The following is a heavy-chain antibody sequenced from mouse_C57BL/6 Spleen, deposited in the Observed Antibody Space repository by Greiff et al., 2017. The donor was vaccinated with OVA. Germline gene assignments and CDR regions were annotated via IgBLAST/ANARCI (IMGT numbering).Heavy chain of an antibody. D-gene: IGHD1-1*02. CDR1: GFSLTSSG. CDR2: IWSGGST. Sequence: VQLVESGPGLVQPSPRLSITCTVSGFSLTSSGVHWVRQSPGKGLEWLGVIWSGGSTDYNAAFISRLSISKDNSKSQVFFKMNSLQADDTAIYYCARSRGGSYDYAMDYWGQGTSVTVSS. J-gene: IGHJ4*01. CDR3: ARSRGGSYDYAMDY. V-gene: IGHV2-2*01.